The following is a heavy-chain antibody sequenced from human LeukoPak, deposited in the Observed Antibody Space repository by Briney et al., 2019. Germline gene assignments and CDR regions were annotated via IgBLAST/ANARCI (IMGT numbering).Heavy chain of an antibody. CDR2: ISKSGTP. CDR1: GRSISRHY. Sequence: SETLALTCTVSGRSISRHYWSWIRQPPGKGLEWIGYISKSGTPTYNPSLQSRVTISGDTSKNLFSLKLTSVIAADTAVYYCARDLGAGEYDSWGQGTLVAVSS. V-gene: IGHV4-59*11. CDR3: ARDLGAGEYDS. D-gene: IGHD3-10*01. J-gene: IGHJ4*02.